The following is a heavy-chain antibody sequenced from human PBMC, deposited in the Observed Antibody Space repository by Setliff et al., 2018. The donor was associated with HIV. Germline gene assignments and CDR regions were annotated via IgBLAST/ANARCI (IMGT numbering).Heavy chain of an antibody. V-gene: IGHV4-39*02. CDR1: DGSIRSRSFY. D-gene: IGHD3-3*01. CDR2: IYYFGAT. Sequence: SETLSLTCSVSDGSIRSRSFYWGWIRQPPGTGLEWTGSIYYFGATYYNPSLKSRASISLDTSENHFSLKLYSVTAADTAVYYCVGGFWSGPLFDPWGRGTLVTVSS. CDR3: VGGFWSGPLFDP. J-gene: IGHJ5*01.